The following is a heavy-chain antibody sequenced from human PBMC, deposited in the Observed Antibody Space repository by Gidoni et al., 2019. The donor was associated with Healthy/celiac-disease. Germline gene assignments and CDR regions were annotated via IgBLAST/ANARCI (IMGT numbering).Heavy chain of an antibody. CDR2: IWYDGSNK. CDR3: ARVSTGTPDY. D-gene: IGHD1-1*01. J-gene: IGHJ4*02. Sequence: LEWVAVIWYDGSNKYYADSVKGRFTISRDNSKNTLYLQMNSLRAEDTAVYYCARVSTGTPDYWGQGTLVTVSS. V-gene: IGHV3-33*01.